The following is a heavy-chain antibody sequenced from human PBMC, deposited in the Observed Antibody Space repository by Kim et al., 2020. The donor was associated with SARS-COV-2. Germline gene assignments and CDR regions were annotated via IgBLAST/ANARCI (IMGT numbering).Heavy chain of an antibody. CDR2: ENP. V-gene: IGHV4-59*08. D-gene: IGHD3-3*01. Sequence: ENPKRNPSFESRVTISLDTSKNQFSLKVTSMTAADTAVYYCARHGGASFDYWGQGTLVTVSS. CDR3: ARHGGASFDY. J-gene: IGHJ4*02.